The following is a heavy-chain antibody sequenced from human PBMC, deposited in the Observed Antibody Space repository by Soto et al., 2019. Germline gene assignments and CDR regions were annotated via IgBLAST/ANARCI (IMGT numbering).Heavy chain of an antibody. D-gene: IGHD3-22*01. V-gene: IGHV3-15*01. CDR3: TTAENYYDSSSFDY. CDR2: IKSKTDGGTT. Sequence: EVQLVESGGGLVKPGGSLRLSCVASGFTFNNAWMNWVRQAPGKGLELVGRIKSKTDGGTTDYAALVKGRFTISRDDSKTTLYLQMNGLKTEDTAVYYCTTAENYYDSSSFDYWGQGTLVTVSS. J-gene: IGHJ4*02. CDR1: GFTFNNAW.